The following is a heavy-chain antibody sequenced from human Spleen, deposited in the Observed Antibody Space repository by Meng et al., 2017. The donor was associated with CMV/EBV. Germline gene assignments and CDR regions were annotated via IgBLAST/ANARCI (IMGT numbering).Heavy chain of an antibody. CDR3: AKGSVADVYGMDV. Sequence: TLSLTCAASGFTFSTYSMNWVRQAPEKGLEWVSYISGSSSTIYYADSVKGRFTISRDNAKNSLYLQVHSLRAEDTAVYYCAKGSVADVYGMDVWGQGTTVTVSS. CDR1: GFTFSTYS. D-gene: IGHD6-19*01. V-gene: IGHV3-48*04. J-gene: IGHJ6*02. CDR2: ISGSSSTI.